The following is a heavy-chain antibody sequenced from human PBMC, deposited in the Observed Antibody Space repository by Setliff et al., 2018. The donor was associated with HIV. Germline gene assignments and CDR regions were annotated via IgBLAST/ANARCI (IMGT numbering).Heavy chain of an antibody. D-gene: IGHD7-27*01. CDR1: GASISSGGYY. J-gene: IGHJ3*01. Sequence: SETLSLTCTVSGASISSGGYYWSWIRQHPGKGLEWIGRIYTSGSTSYNPSLKSRVTISLDTSKNQISLELSSVTAADTAVYYCARGWGHDGFDFWGQGTMVTVSS. CDR2: IYTSGST. CDR3: ARGWGHDGFDF. V-gene: IGHV4-39*07.